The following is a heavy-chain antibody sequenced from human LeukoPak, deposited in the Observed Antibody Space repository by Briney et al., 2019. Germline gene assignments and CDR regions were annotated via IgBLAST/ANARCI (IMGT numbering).Heavy chain of an antibody. J-gene: IGHJ5*02. CDR1: GFTFSRYW. Sequence: GGSLRLSCAASGFTFSRYWMHWVRQAPGKGLVWVPLINSDGSSTNYADSVKGRFTISRDNAKNTVYLQMNSLRAEDTAVYYCARTNSGGFDPWGQGTLVTVSS. D-gene: IGHD2-21*01. CDR3: ARTNSGGFDP. V-gene: IGHV3-74*01. CDR2: INSDGSST.